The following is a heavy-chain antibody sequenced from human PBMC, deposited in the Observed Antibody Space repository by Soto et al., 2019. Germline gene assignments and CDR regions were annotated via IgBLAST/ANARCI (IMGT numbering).Heavy chain of an antibody. CDR1: GFTFSNAW. CDR2: IKSKTDGGTT. D-gene: IGHD1-26*01. CDR3: TTDPWDSGSYYPPADY. J-gene: IGHJ4*02. Sequence: EVQLVASGGGLVKPGGSLRLSCAASGFTFSNAWMSWVRQAPGKGLEWVGRIKSKTDGGTTDYAAPVKGRFTISRDDSKNTLYLQMNSLKTEDTAVYYCTTDPWDSGSYYPPADYWGQGTLVTVSS. V-gene: IGHV3-15*01.